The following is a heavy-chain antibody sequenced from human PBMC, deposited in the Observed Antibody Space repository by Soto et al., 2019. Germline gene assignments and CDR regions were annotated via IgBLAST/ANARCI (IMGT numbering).Heavy chain of an antibody. D-gene: IGHD4-17*01. Sequence: EVQLVESGGGLVQPGGTLRLSCAASGFTFSDHYMDWVRQAPGKGLEWVGRSRNNANSYSTEYAASVQGRFTISRYNSKYSLYLQMNSLKTEDTAVYYCARRSYGDLDYWGLGTLVTVSS. V-gene: IGHV3-72*01. CDR3: ARRSYGDLDY. J-gene: IGHJ4*02. CDR1: GFTFSDHY. CDR2: SRNNANSYST.